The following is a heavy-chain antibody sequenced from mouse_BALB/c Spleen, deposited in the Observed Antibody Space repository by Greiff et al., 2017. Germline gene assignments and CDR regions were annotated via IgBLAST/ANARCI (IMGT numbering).Heavy chain of an antibody. CDR2: ISSGGST. Sequence: EVKLMESGGGLVKPGGSLKLSCAASGFTFSSYAMSWVRQTPEKRLEWVASISSGGSTYYPDSVKGRFTISRDNARNILYLQMSSLRSEDTAMYYCARGGAYWYFDVWGAGTTVTVSS. CDR1: GFTFSSYA. CDR3: ARGGAYWYFDV. J-gene: IGHJ1*01. V-gene: IGHV5-6-5*01.